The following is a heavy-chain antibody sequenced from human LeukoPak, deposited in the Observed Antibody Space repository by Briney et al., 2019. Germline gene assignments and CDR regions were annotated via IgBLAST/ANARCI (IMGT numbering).Heavy chain of an antibody. V-gene: IGHV1-69*06. CDR3: ASRGHVGSGTYSPYDY. D-gene: IGHD3-10*01. J-gene: IGHJ4*02. CDR2: IIPIFGTA. Sequence: SVKVSCKASGGTFSSYAISWVRQAPGQGLEWMGGIIPIFGTANYAQKFQGRVTITADKSTSTAYMELSSLRSEDTAVYYCASRGHVGSGTYSPYDYWGQGTLVTVSS. CDR1: GGTFSSYA.